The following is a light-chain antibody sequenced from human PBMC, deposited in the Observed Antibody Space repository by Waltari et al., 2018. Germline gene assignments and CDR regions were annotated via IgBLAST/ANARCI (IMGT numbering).Light chain of an antibody. J-gene: IGLJ3*02. Sequence: QSVLTQPPSVSEVPRPRVTISCSGSSFNIGNNFLNWYQVLPQTAPKLLIYYDDQLPSGVSDRFSGSKSGTSASLAISGLQSEDEADYYCAAWDDTLNGWVFGGGTRLTVL. CDR3: AAWDDTLNGWV. CDR2: YDD. CDR1: SFNIGNNF. V-gene: IGLV1-36*01.